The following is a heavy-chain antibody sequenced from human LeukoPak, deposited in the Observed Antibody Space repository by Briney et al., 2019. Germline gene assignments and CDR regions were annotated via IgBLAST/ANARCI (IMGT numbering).Heavy chain of an antibody. CDR3: TRVGYIDEGIDY. Sequence: GGSLRLSCAVSGFTFSSYWMSWVRQAPGKGLEWVANIKYDGTEKYYADSVKGRFTISRDNAKNSLYLQMNSLRAEDTAIYYCTRVGYIDEGIDYWGQGTLVTVSS. V-gene: IGHV3-7*04. CDR1: GFTFSSYW. D-gene: IGHD5-24*01. CDR2: IKYDGTEK. J-gene: IGHJ4*02.